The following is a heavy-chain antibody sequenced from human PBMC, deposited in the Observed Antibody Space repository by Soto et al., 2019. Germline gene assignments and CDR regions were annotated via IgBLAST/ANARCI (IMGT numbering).Heavy chain of an antibody. Sequence: SGPTLVNPTQTLTLTCSFSGFSLSTSGMGVGWIRQPPEKALEWHALIFWDDDKSYNPSLKSRLTITKNPSKNQVVLTPTNMDPVNTATYYCAYIYTATAGHFDCWGQGTMVTVYS. V-gene: IGHV2-5*02. J-gene: IGHJ4*02. CDR3: AYIYTATAGHFDC. D-gene: IGHD2-21*02. CDR1: GFSLSTSGMG. CDR2: IFWDDDK.